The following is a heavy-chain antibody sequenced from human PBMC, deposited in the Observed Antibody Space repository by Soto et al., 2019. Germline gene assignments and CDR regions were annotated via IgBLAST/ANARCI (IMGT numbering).Heavy chain of an antibody. CDR2: ISGSGENT. J-gene: IGHJ4*02. CDR1: GFTFNNYA. V-gene: IGHV3-23*01. CDR3: AKDYGVRGIMTKPVDS. D-gene: IGHD3-10*01. Sequence: EVQLLESGGGLVQPGGSRRISCTASGFTFNNYAMAWVRHAPGKGLEWVSGISGSGENTNYADSVKRRFTISRDNSKNTLSLQMTRPRAEDTALYYCAKDYGVRGIMTKPVDSWGQGTLVTVSS.